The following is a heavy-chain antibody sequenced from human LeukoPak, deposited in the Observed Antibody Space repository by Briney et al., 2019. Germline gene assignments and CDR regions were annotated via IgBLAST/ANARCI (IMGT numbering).Heavy chain of an antibody. Sequence: ASVKVSCKASGYPFTSYDINWVRQATGQGLEWMGWLNPLSGYTGYAQKFQGRITMTRDTSINTAYMELSSLRAEDTAVYYCARDFPDSSGYSQSAFDYWGQGTLVTVSS. CDR3: ARDFPDSSGYSQSAFDY. CDR2: LNPLSGYT. D-gene: IGHD3-22*01. CDR1: GYPFTSYD. V-gene: IGHV1-8*01. J-gene: IGHJ4*02.